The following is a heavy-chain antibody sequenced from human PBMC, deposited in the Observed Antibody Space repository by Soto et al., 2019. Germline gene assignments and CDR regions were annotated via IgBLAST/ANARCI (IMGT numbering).Heavy chain of an antibody. Sequence: GWSLRLSCAASGFTFSSYGMHWVRQAPGKGLEWVAVISYDGSNKYYADSVKGRFTISRDNSKNTLCLQMNSLRAEDTAVYYCAKDATFRYVGAFDIWGQGTMVTVS. CDR1: GFTFSSYG. V-gene: IGHV3-30*18. J-gene: IGHJ3*02. CDR3: AKDATFRYVGAFDI. D-gene: IGHD3-16*01. CDR2: ISYDGSNK.